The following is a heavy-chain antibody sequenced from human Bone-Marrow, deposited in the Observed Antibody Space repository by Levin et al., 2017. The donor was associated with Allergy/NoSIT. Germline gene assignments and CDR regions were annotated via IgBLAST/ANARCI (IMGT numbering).Heavy chain of an antibody. D-gene: IGHD1-1*01. CDR3: ARQMYGNWFDY. J-gene: IGHJ4*02. CDR1: DFTVSSNY. CDR2: ISSGGRT. V-gene: IGHV3-53*01. Sequence: PGGSLRLSCTASDFTVSSNYMSWVRQAPGKGLEWVSLISSGGRTYYADSVKGRFTISRDNSENTVSLQMSSLRAEDTAVYYCARQMYGNWFDYWGQGTLVTVSS.